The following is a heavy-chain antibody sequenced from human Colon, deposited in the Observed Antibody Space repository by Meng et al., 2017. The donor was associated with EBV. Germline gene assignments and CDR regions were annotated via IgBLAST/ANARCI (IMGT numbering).Heavy chain of an antibody. D-gene: IGHD2-15*01. CDR2: INHVGST. Sequence: QALLQPLVAALLKPSEPLSLTCNVYGGSFSHSDWTWLRQPPGKGLEWIGEINHVGSTTYNPSLKSRVTISVDTSKNQFSLKLSSVTAADAAVYYCASSDCSGGTCHLDCWGQGTLVTVSS. J-gene: IGHJ4*02. V-gene: IGHV4-34*01. CDR3: ASSDCSGGTCHLDC. CDR1: GGSFSHSD.